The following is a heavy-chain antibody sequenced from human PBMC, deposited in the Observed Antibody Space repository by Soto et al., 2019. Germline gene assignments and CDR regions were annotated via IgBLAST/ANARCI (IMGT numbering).Heavy chain of an antibody. CDR1: GDTFNDYY. CDR2: INPNGGVT. D-gene: IGHD5-12*01. CDR3: ARESGGATATLDYYYFYMDV. V-gene: IGHV1-2*04. Sequence: QVQLVQSGAEVKKPGASVTVSCRSSGDTFNDYYIHWVRQAPGQGLEWMGWINPNGGVTKYARRFQGWVSMTRDRSIRTVYMQLSRLRSDDTAVYYCARESGGATATLDYYYFYMDVWGTGTTVTVSS. J-gene: IGHJ6*03.